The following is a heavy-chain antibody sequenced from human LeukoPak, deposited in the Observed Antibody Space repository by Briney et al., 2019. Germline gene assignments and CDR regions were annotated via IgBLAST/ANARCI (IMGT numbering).Heavy chain of an antibody. J-gene: IGHJ5*02. CDR1: GFTFNTYR. V-gene: IGHV3-48*01. CDR2: ITDDNRTI. Sequence: GGSLRLSCGASGFTFNTYRMNWVRQAPGKGLEWVSYITDDNRTIYYADSVRGRFHISRDNARNSLYLQMNSLRADDTAMYYCVRDNPRCCGVVPPNIADLWGQGTLVTVSS. CDR3: VRDNPRCCGVVPPNIADL. D-gene: IGHD2-21*02.